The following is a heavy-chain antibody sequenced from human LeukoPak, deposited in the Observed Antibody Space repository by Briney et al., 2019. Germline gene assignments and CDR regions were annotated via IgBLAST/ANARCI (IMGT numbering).Heavy chain of an antibody. J-gene: IGHJ4*02. CDR2: IRYDGSNK. D-gene: IGHD4-11*01. Sequence: PGGSLRLSCAASGFTFSSYGMHWVRQAPGKGLEWVAFIRYDGSNKYYADSVKGRFTISRDNSKNTLYLQMNSLRAEDTAVYYCARDPSPLSNDYTMLAFDYWGQGTLVTVSS. CDR3: ARDPSPLSNDYTMLAFDY. V-gene: IGHV3-30*02. CDR1: GFTFSSYG.